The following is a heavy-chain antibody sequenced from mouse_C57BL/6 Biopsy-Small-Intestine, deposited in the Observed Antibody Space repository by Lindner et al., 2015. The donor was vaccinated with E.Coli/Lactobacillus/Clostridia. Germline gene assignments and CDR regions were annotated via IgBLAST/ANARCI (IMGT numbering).Heavy chain of an antibody. CDR3: ARLSNYHYAMDY. Sequence: VQLQESGGGLVQPGGSLSLSCAASGFTFTDYYMSWVRQPPGKALEWLGFIRNKANGYTTEYSASVKGRFTISRDNAKNTLYLQMSSLKSEDTAMYYCARLSNYHYAMDYWGQGTSVTVSS. V-gene: IGHV7-3*01. CDR2: IRNKANGYTT. D-gene: IGHD2-5*01. J-gene: IGHJ4*01. CDR1: GFTFTDYY.